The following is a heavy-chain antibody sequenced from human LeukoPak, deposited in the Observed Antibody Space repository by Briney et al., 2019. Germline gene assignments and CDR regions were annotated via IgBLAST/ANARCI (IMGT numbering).Heavy chain of an antibody. CDR1: GYTFTGYY. Sequence: GASVTVSCTASGYTFTGYYMHWVRQAPGQGREWMGWINPNSGGTNYAQTFQGRVTITRNTSISTAYMEMSRLRSEDTAVYYCARGDCSSTSCYTKNYDNNWFDPWGQGTLVTVSS. CDR3: ARGDCSSTSCYTKNYDNNWFDP. CDR2: INPNSGGT. V-gene: IGHV1-2*02. J-gene: IGHJ5*02. D-gene: IGHD2-2*02.